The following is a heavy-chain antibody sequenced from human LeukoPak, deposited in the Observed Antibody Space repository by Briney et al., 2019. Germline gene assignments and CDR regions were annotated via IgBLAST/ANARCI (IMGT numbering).Heavy chain of an antibody. D-gene: IGHD3-10*01. Sequence: GESLKISCKGSGCSFTSYWIGWVRQMPGKGLEWMGIIYPGDSDTRYSPSFQGQVTISADKSISTAYLQWSSLKASDTAMYYCARQGLGTYYYGSGKSGNAFDIWGQGTMVTVSS. CDR2: IYPGDSDT. CDR3: ARQGLGTYYYGSGKSGNAFDI. CDR1: GCSFTSYW. J-gene: IGHJ3*02. V-gene: IGHV5-51*01.